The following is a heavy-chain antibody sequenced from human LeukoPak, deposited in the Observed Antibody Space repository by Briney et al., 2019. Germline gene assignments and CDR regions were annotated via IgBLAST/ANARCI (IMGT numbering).Heavy chain of an antibody. V-gene: IGHV3-23*01. J-gene: IGHJ5*02. CDR3: ARPIFGVVIIGWFDP. Sequence: GSLRLSCAASGFTFSSYAMSWVRQAPGKGLEWVSAISGSGGSTYYADSVKGRFAISRDNSKNTLYLQMNSLRAEDTAVYYCARPIFGVVIIGWFDPWGQGTLVTVSS. CDR2: ISGSGGST. D-gene: IGHD3-3*01. CDR1: GFTFSSYA.